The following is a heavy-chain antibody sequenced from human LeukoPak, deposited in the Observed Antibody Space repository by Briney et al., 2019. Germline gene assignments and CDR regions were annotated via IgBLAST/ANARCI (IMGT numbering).Heavy chain of an antibody. Sequence: SETLSLTCTVSGGSISSSSYYWGWIRQPPGKGLEWIGSIYYSGSTYYNPSLKSRVTISVDTSKNQFSLKLNSVTAADTAVYCCARGRWELRFDDWGQGTLVTVSS. CDR2: IYYSGST. V-gene: IGHV4-39*07. J-gene: IGHJ4*02. CDR3: ARGRWELRFDD. D-gene: IGHD1-26*01. CDR1: GGSISSSSYY.